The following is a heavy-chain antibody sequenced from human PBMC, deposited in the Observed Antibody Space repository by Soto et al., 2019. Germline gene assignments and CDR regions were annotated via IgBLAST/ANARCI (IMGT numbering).Heavy chain of an antibody. J-gene: IGHJ4*02. CDR2: INAGNGNT. Sequence: ASVKGYCKASGYTFTSYAMHWVRQAPGQRLEWMGWINAGNGNTKYSQKFQGRVTITRDTSASTAYMELSSLRSEDTAVYYCARAFEGDLGALDYWGQGTLVTVSS. CDR1: GYTFTSYA. CDR3: ARAFEGDLGALDY. D-gene: IGHD1-26*01. V-gene: IGHV1-3*01.